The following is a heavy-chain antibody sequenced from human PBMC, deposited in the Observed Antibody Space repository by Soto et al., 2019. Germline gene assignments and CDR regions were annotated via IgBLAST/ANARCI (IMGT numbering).Heavy chain of an antibody. D-gene: IGHD5-18*01. CDR3: ASGGYSYGEGYYYGMDV. CDR1: GFTFSSYA. Sequence: GGSLRLSCAASGFTFSSYAMHWVRQAPGKGLEWVAVISYDGSNKYYADSVKGRFTISRDNSKNTLYLQMNSLRAEDTAVYYCASGGYSYGEGYYYGMDVWGQGTTVTVSS. CDR2: ISYDGSNK. V-gene: IGHV3-30-3*01. J-gene: IGHJ6*02.